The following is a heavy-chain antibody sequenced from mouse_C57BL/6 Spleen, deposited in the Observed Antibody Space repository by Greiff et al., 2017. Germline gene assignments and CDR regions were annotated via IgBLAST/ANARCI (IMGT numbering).Heavy chain of an antibody. Sequence: QVQLQQPGAELVRPGTSVKVSCKASGYAFTNYLIEWVKQRPGQGLEWIGVINPGSGGTNYNEKFKGKATLTADKSSSTAYMQLSSLTSEDSAVYFCARGTTAYYFDYWGQGTTLTVSS. CDR2: INPGSGGT. D-gene: IGHD1-2*01. V-gene: IGHV1-54*01. J-gene: IGHJ2*01. CDR3: ARGTTAYYFDY. CDR1: GYAFTNYL.